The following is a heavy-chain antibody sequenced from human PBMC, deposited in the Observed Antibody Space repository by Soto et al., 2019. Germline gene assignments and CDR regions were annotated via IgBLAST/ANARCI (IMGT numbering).Heavy chain of an antibody. CDR1: RFTFSSYA. Sequence: GGSLRLSGTASRFTFSSYAMSWVRQAPGKGLEWVSAISGSGGSTYYADPVKGRFTISRDNSKNTLYLQMNSLRAEDTAVYYCAKDLFDCSSTSCYSYYYYGMDVWGQGTTVTVSS. CDR2: ISGSGGST. V-gene: IGHV3-23*01. D-gene: IGHD2-2*02. CDR3: AKDLFDCSSTSCYSYYYYGMDV. J-gene: IGHJ6*02.